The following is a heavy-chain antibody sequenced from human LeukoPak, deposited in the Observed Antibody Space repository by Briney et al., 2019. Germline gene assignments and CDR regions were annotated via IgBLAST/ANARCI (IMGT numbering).Heavy chain of an antibody. CDR3: AKYSSRDDSSGYYYDHDAFDI. Sequence: PGGSLRFSRAASGFTFSSYWMTWVRQAPGKGLEWVANIKQDGSEKNYVDSVKGRFTISRDNAKNSLYLQMNSLRAEDTAVYYCAKYSSRDDSSGYYYDHDAFDIWGQGTMVTVSS. D-gene: IGHD3-22*01. J-gene: IGHJ3*02. V-gene: IGHV3-7*01. CDR2: IKQDGSEK. CDR1: GFTFSSYW.